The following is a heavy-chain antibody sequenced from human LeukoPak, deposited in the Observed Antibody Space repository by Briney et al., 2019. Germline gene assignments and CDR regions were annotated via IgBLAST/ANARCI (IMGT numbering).Heavy chain of an antibody. CDR1: GYTFTSFG. V-gene: IGHV1-18*01. J-gene: IGHJ5*02. CDR3: ARDYDILTASPFDP. CDR2: ISAYNGNT. D-gene: IGHD3-9*01. Sequence: ASVKVSCKASGYTFTSFGISWVRQAPGQGLEWMGWISAYNGNTNYAQKLQGRVTMTTETSTSTAYMELRSLRSDDTAVYYCARDYDILTASPFDPWGQGTLVTVSP.